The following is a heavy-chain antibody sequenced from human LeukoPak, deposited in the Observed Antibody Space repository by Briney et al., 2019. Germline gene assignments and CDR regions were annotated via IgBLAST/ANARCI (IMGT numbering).Heavy chain of an antibody. J-gene: IGHJ4*02. CDR1: GDSLSSSTCN. D-gene: IGHD3-22*01. CDR2: ISQSGNS. Sequence: SSETLSLTCKVSGDSLSSSTCNWSWIRQPPGKGLEWIGYISQSGNSYFTSSLKSRATISVDRSKNQFSLTLTSVTAADTAVYYCARDQVDYDTPDHFDYWGKGTLVTVSS. V-gene: IGHV4-30-2*01. CDR3: ARDQVDYDTPDHFDY.